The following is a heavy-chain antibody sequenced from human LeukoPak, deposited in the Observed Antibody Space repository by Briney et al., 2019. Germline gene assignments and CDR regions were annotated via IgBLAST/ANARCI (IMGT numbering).Heavy chain of an antibody. CDR2: MNPNSGNT. Sequence: EASVKVSCKASGYTFTSYDINWVRQATGQGLEWMGRMNPNSGNTGYAQKFQGRVTMTRNTSISTAYMELSSLRSEDTAVYYCARVGGAYYDSSGYHYWGQGTLVTVSS. CDR1: GYTFTSYD. V-gene: IGHV1-8*01. J-gene: IGHJ4*02. CDR3: ARVGGAYYDSSGYHY. D-gene: IGHD3-22*01.